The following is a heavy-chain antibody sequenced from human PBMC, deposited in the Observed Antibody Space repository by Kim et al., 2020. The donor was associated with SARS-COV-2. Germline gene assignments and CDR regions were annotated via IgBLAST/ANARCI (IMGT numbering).Heavy chain of an antibody. Sequence: ASVKVSCKASGYTFTSYAMNWVRQAPGQGLEWMGWINTNTGNPTYAQGFTGRFVFSLDTSVSTAYLQIISLKAEDTAVYYCAKELHLRYFDYACYYGMDVWGQGTTVTVSS. CDR3: AKELHLRYFDYACYYGMDV. CDR2: INTNTGNP. J-gene: IGHJ6*02. V-gene: IGHV7-4-1*02. CDR1: GYTFTSYA. D-gene: IGHD3-9*01.